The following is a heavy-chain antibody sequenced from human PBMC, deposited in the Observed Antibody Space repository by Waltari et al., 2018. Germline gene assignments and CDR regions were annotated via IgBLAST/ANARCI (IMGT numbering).Heavy chain of an antibody. J-gene: IGHJ5*02. V-gene: IGHV4-38-2*02. CDR2: LYHSGST. CDR1: GYSISSGYY. CDR3: AREWYCSGGSCYPDNNWFDP. D-gene: IGHD2-15*01. Sequence: QVQLQESGPGLVKPSETLSLTCAVSGYSISSGYYWGWIRQPPGKGLEWIGSLYHSGSTYYNPSLKSRVTISVDTSKNQFSLKLSSVTAADTAVYYCAREWYCSGGSCYPDNNWFDPWGQGTLVTVSS.